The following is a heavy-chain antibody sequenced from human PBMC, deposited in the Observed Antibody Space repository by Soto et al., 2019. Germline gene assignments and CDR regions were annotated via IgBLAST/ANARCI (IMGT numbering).Heavy chain of an antibody. Sequence: QVQLVQSGAEVKKPGASVKVSCKASGYTFTSYGISWVRQAPGQGLEWMGWISAYNGNTNYAQKLQGRVTMTTDTSTSTAYIELRSLRSDDTAVYYCARVGNYDILTGYFYYYYGMDVWGQGATVTVSS. V-gene: IGHV1-18*01. CDR2: ISAYNGNT. J-gene: IGHJ6*02. CDR3: ARVGNYDILTGYFYYYYGMDV. CDR1: GYTFTSYG. D-gene: IGHD3-9*01.